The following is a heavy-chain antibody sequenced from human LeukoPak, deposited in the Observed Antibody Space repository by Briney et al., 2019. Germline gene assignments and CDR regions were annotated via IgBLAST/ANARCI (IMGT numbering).Heavy chain of an antibody. D-gene: IGHD2-15*01. J-gene: IGHJ4*02. CDR1: GFTFSSYG. V-gene: IGHV3-33*01. CDR2: IWYDGSNK. Sequence: GGPLRLSRAASGFTFSSYGMHWVRQAPGKGLEWVAVIWYDGSNKYYTDSVKGRFTISRDNSKNTLYLQMNSLRAEDTAVYYCARGQYSPDYWGQGTLVTVSS. CDR3: ARGQYSPDY.